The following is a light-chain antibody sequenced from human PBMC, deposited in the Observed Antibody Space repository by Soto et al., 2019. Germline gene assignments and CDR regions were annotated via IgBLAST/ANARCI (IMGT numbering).Light chain of an antibody. V-gene: IGKV1-39*01. CDR2: GAS. J-gene: IGKJ4*01. CDR1: QSISTF. Sequence: DIQMTQSPSSLSASVGDRVTITCRASQSISTFLNWYQQKPGKAPKLLIYGASNLESGVPSMFSGSGSGTDFTLTISSLQAEDFATYCCQQCLSTPLLTFGGGTQGAIK. CDR3: QQCLSTPLLT.